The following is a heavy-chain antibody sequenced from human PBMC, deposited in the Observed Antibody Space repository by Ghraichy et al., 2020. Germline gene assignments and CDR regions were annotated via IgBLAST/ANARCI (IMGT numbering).Heavy chain of an antibody. V-gene: IGHV4-4*07. CDR3: ARDRSYGDFPLDY. Sequence: ESLNISCTVSGGSISSYYWSWIRQPAGKGLEWIGRIYTSGSTNYNPSLKSRVTMSVDTSKNQFSLKLSSVTAADTAVYYCARDRSYGDFPLDYWGQGTLVTVSS. CDR1: GGSISSYY. CDR2: IYTSGST. D-gene: IGHD4-17*01. J-gene: IGHJ4*02.